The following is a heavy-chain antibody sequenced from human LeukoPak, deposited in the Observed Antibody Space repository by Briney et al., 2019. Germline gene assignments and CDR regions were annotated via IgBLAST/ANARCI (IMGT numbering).Heavy chain of an antibody. CDR2: VSYDGSNK. CDR3: VKDSSNRALRYFDWLFPDSFDY. CDR1: GFTFSTYG. V-gene: IGHV3-30*18. D-gene: IGHD3-9*01. J-gene: IGHJ4*02. Sequence: HAGGSLRLSCAASGFTFSTYGMHWVRQAPGKGLEWVAVVSYDGSNKYYGDSVKGRFTISRDNSKNTLYLQMNSLRAEDTAVYYCVKDSSNRALRYFDWLFPDSFDYWGQGTLVTVSS.